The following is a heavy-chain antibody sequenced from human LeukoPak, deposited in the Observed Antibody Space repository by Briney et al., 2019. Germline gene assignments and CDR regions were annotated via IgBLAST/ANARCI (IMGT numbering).Heavy chain of an antibody. D-gene: IGHD5-12*01. J-gene: IGHJ4*02. CDR2: VRGSGSDT. V-gene: IGHV3-23*01. CDR1: GFTFSSHG. Sequence: PGRSLRLSCAASGFTFSSHGMHWVRQAPGKGLEWVSAVRGSGSDTYYADSVKGRFTISRDNSKNTLYLQMNSLRAEDTAIYYCAKTSRVNSAYDSPFDYWGQGTLVTVSS. CDR3: AKTSRVNSAYDSPFDY.